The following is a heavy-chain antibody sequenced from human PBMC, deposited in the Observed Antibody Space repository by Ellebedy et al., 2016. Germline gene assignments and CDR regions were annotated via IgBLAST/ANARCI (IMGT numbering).Heavy chain of an antibody. CDR3: ARSTDTPLVVPAAIPVPAVAVGSSSYYYYGMDV. J-gene: IGHJ6*02. D-gene: IGHD2-2*01. V-gene: IGHV5-10-1*01. CDR1: GYSFTSYW. Sequence: GGSLRLSXKGSGYSFTSYWISWVRQMPGKGLEWMGRIDPSDSYTNYSPSFQGHVTISADKSISTAYLQWSSLKASDTAMYYCARSTDTPLVVPAAIPVPAVAVGSSSYYYYGMDVWGQGTTVTVSS. CDR2: IDPSDSYT.